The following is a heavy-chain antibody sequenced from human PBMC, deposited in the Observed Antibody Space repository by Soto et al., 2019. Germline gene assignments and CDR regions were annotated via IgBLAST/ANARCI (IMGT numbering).Heavy chain of an antibody. CDR3: ARRGTSVVTQAYFDS. Sequence: SETLSLTCTVTGASINNGSCYWGQIRRPPRKGIGWIGSIYCSGSTYNNPPLRSRVSTSVDTSKTQMSLKRRSVTAAAVALYYGARRGTSVVTQAYFDSWGQGSLVTVSS. CDR2: IYCSGST. CDR1: GASINNGSCY. V-gene: IGHV4-39*01. D-gene: IGHD2-21*02. J-gene: IGHJ4*02.